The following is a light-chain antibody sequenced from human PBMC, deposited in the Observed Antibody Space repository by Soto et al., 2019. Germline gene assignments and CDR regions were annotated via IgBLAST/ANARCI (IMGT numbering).Light chain of an antibody. J-gene: IGKJ1*01. CDR1: QSVSSN. V-gene: IGKV3-15*01. CDR3: QQYNNWRPQT. Sequence: EIVRTQSPATLSVSPGERATLSCRASQSVSSNLAWYQQKPGQAPTLLIYGAYTRATGIPARFSGSGSGTEFTLSISSLQSEDFAVYYCQQYNNWRPQTFGQGTKVEIK. CDR2: GAY.